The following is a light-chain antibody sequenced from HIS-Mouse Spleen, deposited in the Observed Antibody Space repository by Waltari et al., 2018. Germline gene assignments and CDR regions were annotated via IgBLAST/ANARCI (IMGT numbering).Light chain of an antibody. J-gene: IGLJ2*01. CDR3: CSYAGSSTFEV. CDR2: EGS. Sequence: QSALTQPASVSGSPGQSITISCPGPSSDVGRYHLVSWYQQHPGKTPKLMIYEGSKRPSGVSNRFSGSKSGNTASLTISGLQAEDEADYYCCSYAGSSTFEVFGGGTKLTVL. CDR1: SSDVGRYHL. V-gene: IGLV2-23*03.